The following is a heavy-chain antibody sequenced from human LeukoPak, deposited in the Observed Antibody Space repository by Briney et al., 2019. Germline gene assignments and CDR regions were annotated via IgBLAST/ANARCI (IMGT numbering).Heavy chain of an antibody. Sequence: ASVKVSCKASGYTFTGYYIHWVRQAPGQGLEWMGWISPNSGGTNYAQKFQGRVTMTRDTSITTAYMELSRLGSDDTAVYYCARESSCDTTNCLAPTDWFDPWGQGTLVTVSS. J-gene: IGHJ5*02. D-gene: IGHD2/OR15-2a*01. CDR3: ARESSCDTTNCLAPTDWFDP. CDR2: ISPNSGGT. CDR1: GYTFTGYY. V-gene: IGHV1-2*02.